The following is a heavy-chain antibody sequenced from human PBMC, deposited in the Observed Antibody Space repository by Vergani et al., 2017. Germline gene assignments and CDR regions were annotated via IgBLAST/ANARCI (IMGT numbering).Heavy chain of an antibody. J-gene: IGHJ4*02. Sequence: EVQLLESGGSLKQPGGSVRLSCAASGFTFSTYAMHWVRQAPGKGLELVSALTGGGGSTYYADSFKGRFIISRDNSTDTLYLQMNSLRPEDTATYYGVKDAGSYENFFDSWGQGTLVTVSS. CDR1: GFTFSTYA. CDR2: LTGGGGST. CDR3: VKDAGSYENFFDS. V-gene: IGHV3-23*01. D-gene: IGHD1-26*01.